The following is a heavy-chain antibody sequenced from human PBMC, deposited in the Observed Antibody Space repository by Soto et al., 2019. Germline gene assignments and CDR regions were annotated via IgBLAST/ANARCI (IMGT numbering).Heavy chain of an antibody. V-gene: IGHV1-69*01. CDR1: GGTFSSYA. Sequence: QVQLVQSGAGVKKPGSSVKVSCKASGGTFSSYAINWVRQAPGQGLEWMGGIMPILGTANYAQKFQGGVTITADESTGTAYMELSSLRSEDTAVYYCARGGYSSSYRLDYWGQGTLVTVSS. D-gene: IGHD6-6*01. CDR2: IMPILGTA. CDR3: ARGGYSSSYRLDY. J-gene: IGHJ4*02.